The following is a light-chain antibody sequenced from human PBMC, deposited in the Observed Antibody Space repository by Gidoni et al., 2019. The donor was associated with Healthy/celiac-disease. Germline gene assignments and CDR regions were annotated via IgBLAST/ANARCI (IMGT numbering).Light chain of an antibody. CDR1: KLGDKY. Sequence: SSELTQPPPVSVSPGQTASITCSGDKLGDKYACWYQQKPGQSPVLVIYQDSKRPSGIPERFSGSNAGNTATLTISGTQAMDEADYYCQAWDSSTLVFGGGTKLTVL. CDR3: QAWDSSTLV. V-gene: IGLV3-1*01. CDR2: QDS. J-gene: IGLJ2*01.